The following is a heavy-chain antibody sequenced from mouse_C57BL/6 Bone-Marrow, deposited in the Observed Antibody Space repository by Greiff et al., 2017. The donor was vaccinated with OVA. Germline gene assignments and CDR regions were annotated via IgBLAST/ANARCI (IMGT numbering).Heavy chain of an antibody. V-gene: IGHV1-82*01. Sequence: QVQLQQSGPELVKPGASVKISCKASGYAFSSSWMNWVKQRPGKGLEWIGRIYPGDGDTNYNGKFKGKATLTADKSSSTAYMQLSSLTSEDSGVYFCARHEDGYYASYFDYWGQGTTLTVSS. CDR2: IYPGDGDT. CDR3: ARHEDGYYASYFDY. D-gene: IGHD2-3*01. J-gene: IGHJ2*01. CDR1: GYAFSSSW.